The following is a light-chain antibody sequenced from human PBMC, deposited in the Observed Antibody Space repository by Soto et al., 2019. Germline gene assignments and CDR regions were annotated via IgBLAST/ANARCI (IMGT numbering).Light chain of an antibody. CDR1: KLGDKY. CDR3: QAWDSSTAV. V-gene: IGLV3-1*01. J-gene: IGLJ2*01. CDR2: QDS. Sequence: SYELTQPPSVSVSPGQTASITCSGDKLGDKYACWYQQKPGQSPVVVIYQDSKRPSGIPERFSGYNAGNTATLTISGTQAVDEADYYCQAWDSSTAVFGGGTKLTVL.